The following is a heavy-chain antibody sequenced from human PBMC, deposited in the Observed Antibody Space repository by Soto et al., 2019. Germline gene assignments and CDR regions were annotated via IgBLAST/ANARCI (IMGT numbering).Heavy chain of an antibody. J-gene: IGHJ5*02. CDR3: ARDLAYCASGSWYTKWGS. Sequence: SETLSLTCTVSGGPITNADYHWTCIRQPTGKGLEWIGFIYYSGSYYNPTLKSRVTLSVDTSKNQFSVKLRSVTAADTAVYYCARDLAYCASGSWYTKWGSWGQGTLVTVSS. V-gene: IGHV4-30-4*08. CDR2: IYYSGS. CDR1: GGPITNADYH. D-gene: IGHD2-15*01.